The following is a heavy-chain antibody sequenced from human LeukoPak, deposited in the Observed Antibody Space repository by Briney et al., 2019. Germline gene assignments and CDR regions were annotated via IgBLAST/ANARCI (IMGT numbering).Heavy chain of an antibody. CDR1: GGSISSDY. D-gene: IGHD1-1*01. CDR3: ATSTGTIYTWFDP. J-gene: IGHJ5*02. CDR2: IDNSGNT. Sequence: SETLSLTCTVSGGSISSDYWSWIRQPPGKGLEWIGHIDNSGNTNYNPSLKSRVTISVDTPKNQFSLRLSSVTAADTAVYYCATSTGTIYTWFDPWGQGTLVTVSS. V-gene: IGHV4-59*01.